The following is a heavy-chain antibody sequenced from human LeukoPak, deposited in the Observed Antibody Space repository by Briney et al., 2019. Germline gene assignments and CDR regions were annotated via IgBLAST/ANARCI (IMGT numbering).Heavy chain of an antibody. CDR3: ARDGYNQFDY. V-gene: IGHV4-4*07. Sequence: SETLSLTCTVSGGSISSYYWSWIRQPAGKGPEGVGRIYTSGSTNYNPSLKSRVTMSVDTSKNQFSLKLSSVTAADTAVYYCARDGYNQFDYWGQGTLVTVSS. CDR2: IYTSGST. J-gene: IGHJ4*02. D-gene: IGHD5-24*01. CDR1: GGSISSYY.